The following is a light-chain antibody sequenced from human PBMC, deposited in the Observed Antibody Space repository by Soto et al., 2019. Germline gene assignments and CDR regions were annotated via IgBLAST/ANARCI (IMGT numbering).Light chain of an antibody. V-gene: IGKV3-20*01. CDR1: QSVSSSY. J-gene: IGKJ5*01. CDR3: QQYGSSLRVT. CDR2: GAS. Sequence: ETVLTQSPGTLSLSPGERATLSCRASQSVSSSYLAWYQQKPGQAPRLLIYGASSRATGIPDRSSGSGSGTDFTLTISRLEPEDFAVYYCQQYGSSLRVTFGQGTRLEIK.